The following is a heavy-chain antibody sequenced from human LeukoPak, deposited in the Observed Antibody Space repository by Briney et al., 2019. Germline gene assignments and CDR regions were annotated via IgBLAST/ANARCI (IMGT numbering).Heavy chain of an antibody. CDR1: GFTLSSYG. CDR3: AKDTSYGDYWFYY. D-gene: IGHD4-17*01. J-gene: IGHJ4*02. Sequence: GRSLRLSCAASGFTLSSYGMHWVRQAPGKGLEWAAVISYDGSNQYYAGPVEGRFPISRDNSKHTLYLQMNSLRAEDTAVYYCAKDTSYGDYWFYYWGQGTLVTVSS. V-gene: IGHV3-30*18. CDR2: ISYDGSNQ.